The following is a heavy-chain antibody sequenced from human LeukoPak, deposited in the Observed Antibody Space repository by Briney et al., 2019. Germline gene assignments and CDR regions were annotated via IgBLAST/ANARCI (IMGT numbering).Heavy chain of an antibody. CDR2: INSDGSST. CDR1: GFTFSSYW. V-gene: IGHV3-74*01. Sequence: GGYLRLSCAASGFTFSSYWMHWVRQAPGKGLVWVSRINSDGSSTSYADSVKGRFTISRDNAKNTLYLQMNSLRAEDTAVYYCARRPPRFGETYWGQGTLVTVSP. CDR3: ARRPPRFGETY. D-gene: IGHD3-10*01. J-gene: IGHJ4*02.